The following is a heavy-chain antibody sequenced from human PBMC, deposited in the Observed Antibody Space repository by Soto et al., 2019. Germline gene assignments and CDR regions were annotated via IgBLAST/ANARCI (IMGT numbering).Heavy chain of an antibody. J-gene: IGHJ6*02. CDR1: GYSFTSYW. V-gene: IGHV5-51*01. Sequence: GESLKISCKGSGYSFTSYWIGWVRQMPGKGLEWMGSIYPGDSDTRYSPSFQGQVTISADKSISTVYLQSSSLEASDTAVYYCATSIAAAGTVRYYYYYGMDVWGQGTTVTVSS. CDR3: ATSIAAAGTVRYYYYYGMDV. D-gene: IGHD6-13*01. CDR2: IYPGDSDT.